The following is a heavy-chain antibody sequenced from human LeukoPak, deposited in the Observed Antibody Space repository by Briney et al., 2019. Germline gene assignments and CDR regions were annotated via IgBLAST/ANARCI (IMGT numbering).Heavy chain of an antibody. Sequence: GSLRLSCAASGFTFSSYSMNWVRQAPGKGLEWVSSISSSSSYIYYADSVKGRFTISRDNAKNSLYLQMTSLRAEDTAVYYCARDLYSNYVRYYYGMDVWGQGTTVTVSS. V-gene: IGHV3-21*01. CDR3: ARDLYSNYVRYYYGMDV. J-gene: IGHJ6*02. D-gene: IGHD4-11*01. CDR1: GFTFSSYS. CDR2: ISSSSSYI.